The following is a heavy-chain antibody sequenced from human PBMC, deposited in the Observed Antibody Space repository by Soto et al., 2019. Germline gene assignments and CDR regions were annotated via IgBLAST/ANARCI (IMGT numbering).Heavy chain of an antibody. CDR2: ISGSGGST. Sequence: GGSLRLSCAASGFTFSSYAMSWVRQAPGKGLEWVSAISGSGGSTYYADSVKGRFTISRDNSKNTLYLQMNSLRAEDTAVYYCAKESEMILSDYDWFDPWGQGTLVTVSS. J-gene: IGHJ5*02. V-gene: IGHV3-23*01. CDR1: GFTFSSYA. D-gene: IGHD4-17*01. CDR3: AKESEMILSDYDWFDP.